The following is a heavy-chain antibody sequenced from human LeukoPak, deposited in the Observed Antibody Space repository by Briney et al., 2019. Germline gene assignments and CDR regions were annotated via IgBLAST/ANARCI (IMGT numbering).Heavy chain of an antibody. Sequence: GGSLRLSCAASGFTFSSYAMSWVRQAPGKGLEWVSTISASAGTTYNADSVKGRFTGSRDNSKNTLFLQMNSLRAEATAVYYWARNFGGYCSGTSCQIKFDCGRQGSPV. J-gene: IGHJ4*02. D-gene: IGHD2-2*01. CDR1: GFTFSSYA. CDR2: ISASAGTT. CDR3: ARNFGGYCSGTSCQIKFDC. V-gene: IGHV3-23*01.